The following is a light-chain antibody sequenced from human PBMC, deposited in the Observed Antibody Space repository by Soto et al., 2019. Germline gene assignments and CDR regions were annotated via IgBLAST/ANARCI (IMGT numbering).Light chain of an antibody. CDR2: DAS. CDR1: QSVSNY. Sequence: EIVLTQSPATLSLSPGERASLSCRASQSVSNYLAWFQQKPGQAPRIXIYDASNRATGIPARFSGSGSGTDFTLTISSLEPEDFAIYYCQQRTNWPPAFGQGTRLEIK. J-gene: IGKJ5*01. CDR3: QQRTNWPPA. V-gene: IGKV3-11*01.